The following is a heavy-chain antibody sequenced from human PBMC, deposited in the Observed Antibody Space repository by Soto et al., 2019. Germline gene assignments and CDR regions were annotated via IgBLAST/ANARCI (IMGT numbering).Heavy chain of an antibody. Sequence: EVQLLESGGGLVQPGGSLRLSCAASEFTFSNYAMSWVRQAPVKGLEWVSAISYGGGTTYYADSVKGRFTISRDNSKNTLYLQMNSLRADDTAVYYCAKNPGYYYDSTGYHFDYWVQGTLVTVSS. CDR1: EFTFSNYA. J-gene: IGHJ4*02. CDR2: ISYGGGTT. V-gene: IGHV3-23*01. D-gene: IGHD3-22*01. CDR3: AKNPGYYYDSTGYHFDY.